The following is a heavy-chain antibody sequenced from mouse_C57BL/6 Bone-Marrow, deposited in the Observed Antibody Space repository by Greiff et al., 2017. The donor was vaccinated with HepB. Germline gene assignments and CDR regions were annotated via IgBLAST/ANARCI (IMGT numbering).Heavy chain of an antibody. CDR2: IWWDDDK. Sequence: QVQLKESGPGILQPSQTLSLTCSFSGFSLSTFGLGVGWIRQPSGKGLEWLAHIWWDDDKYYNPALKSRLTISKDASNNQVFLESANVDTADTATYYWARIALYDYDAGRGGFDVWGTGTTVTVSS. J-gene: IGHJ1*03. V-gene: IGHV8-8*01. CDR3: ARIALYDYDAGRGGFDV. CDR1: GFSLSTFGLG. D-gene: IGHD2-4*01.